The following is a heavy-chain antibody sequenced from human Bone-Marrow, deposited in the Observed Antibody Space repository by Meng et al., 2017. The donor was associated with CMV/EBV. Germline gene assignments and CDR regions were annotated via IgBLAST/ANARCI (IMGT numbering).Heavy chain of an antibody. J-gene: IGHJ5*02. V-gene: IGHV1-2*04. Sequence: QVQLVQSGAEVKKPGASVKVSGEASGYTFTGYYMHWVRQAPGQGLEWMGGINPNSGGTNYAQKFQGWVTMTRDTSISTAYMELSRLRSDDTAVYYCAREMYYYDSSGHNWFDPWGQGTLVTVSS. CDR1: GYTFTGYY. CDR2: INPNSGGT. D-gene: IGHD3-22*01. CDR3: AREMYYYDSSGHNWFDP.